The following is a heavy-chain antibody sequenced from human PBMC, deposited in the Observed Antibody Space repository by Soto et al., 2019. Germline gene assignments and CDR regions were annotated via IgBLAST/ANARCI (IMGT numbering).Heavy chain of an antibody. J-gene: IGHJ6*02. CDR1: GFSLSTGGVG. Sequence: QITLKESGPTLVKPTQTLTLTCTFSGFSLSTGGVGVGWIRQPPGKALEWLALIYWDDDKRYSPSLKSRLTVTKDTTKNQVVLTMTNMDPADIATYYCAHSRCGGDCLRSYSSHYYYGMDVWGQGTTVTVSS. CDR2: IYWDDDK. V-gene: IGHV2-5*02. D-gene: IGHD2-21*02. CDR3: AHSRCGGDCLRSYSSHYYYGMDV.